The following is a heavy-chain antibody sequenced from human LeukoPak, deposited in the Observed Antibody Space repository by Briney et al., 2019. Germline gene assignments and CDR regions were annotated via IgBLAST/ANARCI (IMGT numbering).Heavy chain of an antibody. CDR2: ISTSSSYI. J-gene: IGHJ4*02. CDR3: ARRAGAYSHPYDY. V-gene: IGHV3-21*04. D-gene: IGHD4/OR15-4a*01. Sequence: GSLRLSCAASGFTFSSYSMNWVRQAPGKGLEWVSCISTSSSYIYYADSVKGRFTISRDNAKNSLYLQMNSLRAEDTAVYYCARRAGAYSHPYDYWGQGTLVTVSS. CDR1: GFTFSSYS.